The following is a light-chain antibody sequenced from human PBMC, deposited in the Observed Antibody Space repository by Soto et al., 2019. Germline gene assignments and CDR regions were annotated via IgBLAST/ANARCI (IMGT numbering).Light chain of an antibody. Sequence: QAVVTQPPSASGTPGQRVTISCSGSSSNIGSHTVNWYQQLPGTAPKLLIYGNNQRPSGVPDRFSGSKSGTSASLAISGLQSEDEADYYCAAWDDSLNGVVFGGGTKLTVL. CDR2: GNN. CDR3: AAWDDSLNGVV. V-gene: IGLV1-44*01. CDR1: SSNIGSHT. J-gene: IGLJ2*01.